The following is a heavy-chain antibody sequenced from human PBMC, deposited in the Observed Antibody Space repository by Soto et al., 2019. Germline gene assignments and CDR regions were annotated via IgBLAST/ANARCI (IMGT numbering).Heavy chain of an antibody. CDR3: ARDGGYYYDSRVYDY. J-gene: IGHJ4*02. CDR2: ISAYSGNT. Sequence: GASVKVSCKAYGYTFSSYGLSWVRQAPGQGLEWMGWISAYSGNTVYTQRFEGRLTMATDTSTGTAYMELRSLRSDDTAVYYCARDGGYYYDSRVYDYWGQGTLVTVSS. CDR1: GYTFSSYG. D-gene: IGHD3-22*01. V-gene: IGHV1-18*01.